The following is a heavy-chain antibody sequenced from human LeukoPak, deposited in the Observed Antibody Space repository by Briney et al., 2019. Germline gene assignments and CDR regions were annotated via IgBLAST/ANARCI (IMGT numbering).Heavy chain of an antibody. Sequence: GGSLRLSCAASGFTFSGYAMSWVRQAPGKGLEWVSAISGSGSNTYYADSVKGRFSISRDNSKNTLYLQMNSLRAEDTAVYYCAKERYCSGGSCHSDYWGQGTLVTVSS. CDR1: GFTFSGYA. J-gene: IGHJ4*02. CDR3: AKERYCSGGSCHSDY. V-gene: IGHV3-23*01. D-gene: IGHD2-15*01. CDR2: ISGSGSNT.